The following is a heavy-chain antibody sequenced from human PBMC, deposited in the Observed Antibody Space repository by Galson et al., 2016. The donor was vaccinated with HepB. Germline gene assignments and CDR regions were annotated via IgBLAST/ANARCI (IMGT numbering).Heavy chain of an antibody. CDR3: AIAGYRGSEHIDH. J-gene: IGHJ4*02. Sequence: SVKVSCKASGYIFTDYGVNWVRQAPGQGLQWMGWVNTKTGNPTCAQGFTGRFLFSVDSSVNTAFMQIFSLEAEDTAVYFCAIAGYRGSEHIDHWGQGALVTVSA. V-gene: IGHV7-4-1*01. CDR2: VNTKTGNP. D-gene: IGHD5-12*01. CDR1: GYIFTDYG.